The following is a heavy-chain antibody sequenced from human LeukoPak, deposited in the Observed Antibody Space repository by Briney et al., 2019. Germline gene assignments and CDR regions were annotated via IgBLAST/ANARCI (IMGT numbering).Heavy chain of an antibody. CDR3: ARVDILTGFDY. CDR1: GYSISSGYY. Sequence: SETLSLTCAVSGYSISSGYYWGWIRQPPGKGLEWIGSIYHSGSTHYNPSLKSRVTISVDTSKNQFSLKLSSVTAADTAVYYCARVDILTGFDYWGQGTLVTVSS. V-gene: IGHV4-38-2*01. CDR2: IYHSGST. D-gene: IGHD3-9*01. J-gene: IGHJ4*02.